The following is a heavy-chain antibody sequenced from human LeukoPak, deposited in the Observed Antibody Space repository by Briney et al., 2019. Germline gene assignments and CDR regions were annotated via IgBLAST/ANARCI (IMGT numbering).Heavy chain of an antibody. CDR1: GFTFSSYG. Sequence: GGSLRLSCAASGFTFSSYGMSWVRQAPGKGLEWVSTIGVSGSNTNYADSVKGRFTVSRDNAKNTLYLQMNSLRAEDTAVYYCARVIAGALDYWGQGTLATVSS. CDR3: ARVIAGALDY. D-gene: IGHD6-19*01. V-gene: IGHV3-23*01. CDR2: IGVSGSNT. J-gene: IGHJ4*02.